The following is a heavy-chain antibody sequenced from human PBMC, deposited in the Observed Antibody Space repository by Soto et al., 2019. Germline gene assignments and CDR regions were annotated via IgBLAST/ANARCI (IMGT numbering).Heavy chain of an antibody. CDR2: ISGSGGST. J-gene: IGHJ3*02. V-gene: IGHV3-23*01. CDR3: AKDGNVGIVVFTDAFDI. CDR1: GFTFSSYA. D-gene: IGHD2-2*03. Sequence: EVQLLESGGGLVQPGGSLRLSCAASGFTFSSYAMSWVRQAPGKGLEWVSAISGSGGSTYYADSVKGRFTISRDNSKNTLYLQMNSPRAEDTAVYYCAKDGNVGIVVFTDAFDIWGQGTMVTVSS.